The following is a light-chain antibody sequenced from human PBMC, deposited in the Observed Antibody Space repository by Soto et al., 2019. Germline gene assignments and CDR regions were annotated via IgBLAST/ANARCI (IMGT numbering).Light chain of an antibody. Sequence: EIVLTQSPATLSLSPGERATLSCRSSQSGDPFLAWYQQKGGQAPRLLIYDASKRATDIPPRFSGSAYGTDLSLTISSLAPEDFAVYYCQQRTTFGQGTKLEI. V-gene: IGKV3-11*01. CDR3: QQRTT. CDR1: QSGDPF. CDR2: DAS. J-gene: IGKJ2*01.